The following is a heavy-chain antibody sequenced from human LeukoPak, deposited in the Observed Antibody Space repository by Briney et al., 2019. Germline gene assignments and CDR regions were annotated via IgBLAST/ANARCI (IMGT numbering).Heavy chain of an antibody. J-gene: IGHJ5*02. CDR1: GGSVSSGSYY. Sequence: PSETLSLTCTVSGGSVSSGSYYWSWIRQPPGKGLEWIGYIYYSGSTNYNPSLKSRVTISVDTSKNQFSLKLSSVTAADTAVYYCARVLAAAGTHHGFDPWGQGTLVTVSS. CDR3: ARVLAAAGTHHGFDP. V-gene: IGHV4-61*01. CDR2: IYYSGST. D-gene: IGHD6-13*01.